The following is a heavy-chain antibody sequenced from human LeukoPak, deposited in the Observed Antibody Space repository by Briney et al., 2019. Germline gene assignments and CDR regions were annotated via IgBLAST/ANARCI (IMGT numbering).Heavy chain of an antibody. CDR1: GFTFSSYA. CDR2: ISGSGGST. CDR3: AQSTAEYQLLYEDY. J-gene: IGHJ4*02. D-gene: IGHD2-2*02. Sequence: GGSLRLSCAASGFTFSSYAMSWVRQAPGKGLEWVSAISGSGGSTYYADSVKGRFTISRDNTKHTLYLQMNSLRAENTAVYYCAQSTAEYQLLYEDYWGQGTLVTVSS. V-gene: IGHV3-23*01.